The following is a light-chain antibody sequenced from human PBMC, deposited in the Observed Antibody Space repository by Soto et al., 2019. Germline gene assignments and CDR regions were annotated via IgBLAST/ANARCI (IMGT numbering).Light chain of an antibody. J-gene: IGKJ1*01. Sequence: EIVMTQSPATLSVSPGDRVTLSCWASQYINSNVAWYQQKRGQAPRSLIYGASTRYTGIPARFSGSGSGTEFTLTISSLQSEDFSVYYCQQYNNWPRTFGQGTRVEIK. V-gene: IGKV3-15*01. CDR3: QQYNNWPRT. CDR2: GAS. CDR1: QYINSN.